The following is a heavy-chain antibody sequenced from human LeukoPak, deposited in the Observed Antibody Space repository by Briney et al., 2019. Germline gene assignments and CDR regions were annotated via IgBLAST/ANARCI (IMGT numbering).Heavy chain of an antibody. CDR3: ARDRFSGMDV. V-gene: IGHV3-66*01. CDR1: GFIVSTNY. Sequence: GGSLRLSCAASGFIVSTNYMTWVRQAPRKGREGVSIIYSDGSTYYADSVKGRFTISIDNSKNTLYLQMNSLGAEDTAVYYCARDRFSGMDVWGQGTRSPSPQ. CDR2: IYSDGST. J-gene: IGHJ6*01. D-gene: IGHD3-3*01.